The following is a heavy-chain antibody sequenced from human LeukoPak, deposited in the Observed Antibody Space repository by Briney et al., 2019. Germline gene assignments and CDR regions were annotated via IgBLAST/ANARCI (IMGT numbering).Heavy chain of an antibody. V-gene: IGHV3-66*01. CDR3: ARVTLWAFDI. Sequence: GGSLRLSCAASGFTVSTNHMSWVRQAPGKGLEWVSLIYSGGTTYYADSVKGRFTISRDNSKNTLYLQMHTLRAEDTSVYYCARVTLWAFDIWGQGTMVTVSS. D-gene: IGHD3-16*01. J-gene: IGHJ3*02. CDR2: IYSGGTT. CDR1: GFTVSTNH.